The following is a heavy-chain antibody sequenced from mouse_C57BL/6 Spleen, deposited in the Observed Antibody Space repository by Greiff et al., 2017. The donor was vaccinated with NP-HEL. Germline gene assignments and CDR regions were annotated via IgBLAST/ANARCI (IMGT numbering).Heavy chain of an antibody. V-gene: IGHV1-4*01. CDR3: ARGEFITTVVEYFDV. Sequence: VQLQQSGAELARPGASVKMSCKASGYTFTSYTMHWVKQRPGQGLEWIGYINPSSGYTKYNQKFKDKATLTADKSSSTAYMQLSSLTSEDSAVYYCARGEFITTVVEYFDVWGTGTTVTVSS. CDR2: INPSSGYT. J-gene: IGHJ1*03. CDR1: GYTFTSYT. D-gene: IGHD1-1*01.